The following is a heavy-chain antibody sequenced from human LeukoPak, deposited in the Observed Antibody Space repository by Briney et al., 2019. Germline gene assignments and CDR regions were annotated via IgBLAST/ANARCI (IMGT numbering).Heavy chain of an antibody. D-gene: IGHD4-17*01. J-gene: IGHJ4*02. CDR2: IVNSGGST. CDR1: GFTFSSYA. V-gene: IGHV3-23*01. CDR3: AKDIHGDYGGLDY. Sequence: GGSLRLSCTASGFTFSSYAMSWVRQAPGKGLEWVSTIVNSGGSTYYADSVKGRFTISRDNSKNTVYLQMNSLRAEDTAVYYCAKDIHGDYGGLDYWGQGTLVTVSS.